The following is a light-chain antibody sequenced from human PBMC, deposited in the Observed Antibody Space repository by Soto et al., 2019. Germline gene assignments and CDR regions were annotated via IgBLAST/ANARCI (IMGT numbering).Light chain of an antibody. CDR2: GAS. CDR3: QQYDNWWT. CDR1: QSISNN. J-gene: IGKJ1*01. Sequence: EIVMAQPPATMAVSPGERATHSCRASQSISNNLAWYQQKPGQAPRLLIYGASTRATGIPARFSGSGSGTEFTLTISSLQSEDSAVYYCQQYDNWWTFGQGTKV. V-gene: IGKV3-15*01.